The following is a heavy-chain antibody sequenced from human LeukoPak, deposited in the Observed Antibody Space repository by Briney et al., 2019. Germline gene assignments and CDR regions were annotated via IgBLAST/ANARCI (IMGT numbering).Heavy chain of an antibody. CDR2: IYYSGST. V-gene: IGHV4-39*07. D-gene: IGHD5-18*01. CDR3: ARVRGMIQLWIFDY. Sequence: SETLSLTCTVSGGSISSSSYYWGWIRQPPGKGLEWIGSIYYSGSTYYNPSLKSRVTISVDTSKNQFSLKLSSVTAADTAVYYCARVRGMIQLWIFDYWGQGTLVTVSS. CDR1: GGSISSSSYY. J-gene: IGHJ4*02.